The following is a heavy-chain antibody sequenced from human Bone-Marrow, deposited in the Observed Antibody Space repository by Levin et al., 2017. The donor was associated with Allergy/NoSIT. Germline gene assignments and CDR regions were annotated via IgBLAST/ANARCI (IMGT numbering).Heavy chain of an antibody. Sequence: SGPTLVKPTQTLTLTCTFSGFSLSSTGVGVAWVRQPPGKALEWLALIYWDDDKRFSPSLKRRLTIGKDTSKNQVVLTMTNMDPVDTATYYCVHRKVDTDMTTVMAFFDYWGQGTLVTVSS. J-gene: IGHJ4*02. CDR2: IYWDDDK. D-gene: IGHD5-18*01. V-gene: IGHV2-5*02. CDR3: VHRKVDTDMTTVMAFFDY. CDR1: GFSLSSTGVG.